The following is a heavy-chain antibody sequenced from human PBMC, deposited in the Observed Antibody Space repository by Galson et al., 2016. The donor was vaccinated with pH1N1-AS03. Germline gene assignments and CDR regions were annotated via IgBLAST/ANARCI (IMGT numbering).Heavy chain of an antibody. CDR3: AKLAVDGRWCFDY. CDR2: IYPGDSDS. J-gene: IGHJ4*02. CDR1: GFRLSNHW. Sequence: QSGAEVKKPGESLKISCEGSGFRLSNHWIGWVRQMPGKGLEWMGIIYPGDSDSRYSPSFQGHATISADKSINTAYLHCTSLQASDAAIYYCAKLAVDGRWCFDYWGQGTLVTVS. D-gene: IGHD6-19*01. V-gene: IGHV5-51*03.